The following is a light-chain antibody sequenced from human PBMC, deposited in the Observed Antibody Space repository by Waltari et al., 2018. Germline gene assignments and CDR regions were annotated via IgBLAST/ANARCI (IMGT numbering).Light chain of an antibody. Sequence: QSALTQPPSASGSPGQSVTISCTGTSRDIGGSNFVSWYQQRPGKAPRFLIYDVNKRPSGVSYRFSGSKSCNTAALTVSGLQPDDEATYYCSAFAGSNNFGVFGGGTKLTVL. CDR2: DVN. CDR1: SRDIGGSNF. CDR3: SAFAGSNNFGV. V-gene: IGLV2-8*01. J-gene: IGLJ3*02.